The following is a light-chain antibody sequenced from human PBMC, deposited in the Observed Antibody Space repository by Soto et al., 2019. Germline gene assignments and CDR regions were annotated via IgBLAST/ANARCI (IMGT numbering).Light chain of an antibody. J-gene: IGKJ1*01. Sequence: GGIINITCRASRDIGSDLSWYQQKPGKAPTLLIYAASNLQSGVPSRFRGSRSGTEFTLTLRCLQPEDFTPHYCLAPHAASWTFAEGTKVDIK. CDR2: AAS. V-gene: IGKV1-6*01. CDR1: RDIGSD. CDR3: LAPHAASWT.